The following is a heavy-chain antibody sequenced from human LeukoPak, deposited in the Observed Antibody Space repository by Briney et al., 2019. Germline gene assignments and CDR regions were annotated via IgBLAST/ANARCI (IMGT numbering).Heavy chain of an antibody. D-gene: IGHD6-13*01. CDR2: IYTSGST. Sequence: SETLSLTCTVSGGSISSYYWSWIRQPPGKGLEWIGYIYTSGSTNYNPSLKSRVTMSVDTSKNQFSLKLSSVTAADTAVYYCARAKTQLDGMDVWGQGTTVTVSS. CDR3: ARAKTQLDGMDV. CDR1: GGSISSYY. J-gene: IGHJ6*02. V-gene: IGHV4-4*08.